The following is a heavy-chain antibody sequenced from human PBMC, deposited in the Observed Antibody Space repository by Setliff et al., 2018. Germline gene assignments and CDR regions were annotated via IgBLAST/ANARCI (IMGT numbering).Heavy chain of an antibody. CDR3: AREGYYNFWSGFMDV. CDR2: IYYSGTT. CDR1: GGSISSYY. D-gene: IGHD3-3*01. V-gene: IGHV4-59*01. Sequence: PSETLSLTCAVSGGSISSYYWNWIRQPPGKGLEWIGYIYYSGTTNYNPSLKSRVTISVDTSKKQFSLKLSSVTAADTAVYYCAREGYYNFWSGFMDVWGQGTTVTVS. J-gene: IGHJ6*02.